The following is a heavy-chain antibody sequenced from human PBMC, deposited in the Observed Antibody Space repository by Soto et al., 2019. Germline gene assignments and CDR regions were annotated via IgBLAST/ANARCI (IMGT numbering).Heavy chain of an antibody. J-gene: IGHJ4*02. CDR2: ISGSGGST. V-gene: IGHV3-23*01. CDR3: AKVLGPN. D-gene: IGHD3-16*01. Sequence: GGSLRLSCAASGGIFNAAWMNWVRQVPGKGLEWVSAISGSGGSTYYADSVKGRFTISRDNSKNTLYLQMNSLRAEDTAVYYCAKVLGPNWGQGTLVTVSS. CDR1: GGIFNAAW.